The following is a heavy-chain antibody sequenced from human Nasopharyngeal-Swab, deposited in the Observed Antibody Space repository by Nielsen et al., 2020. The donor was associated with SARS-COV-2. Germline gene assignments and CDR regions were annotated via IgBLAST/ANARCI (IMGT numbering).Heavy chain of an antibody. Sequence: ASVKVSCKASGYTFTSYYMHWVRQAPGQGLEWMGIINPSDGSTSYTQRFQGRVTMTRDTSTRTIYMELSSLRSEDTAIYYCARDGDCSGGSCPLLDVWGKGTTVPVSS. D-gene: IGHD2-15*01. CDR2: INPSDGST. J-gene: IGHJ6*03. CDR3: ARDGDCSGGSCPLLDV. CDR1: GYTFTSYY. V-gene: IGHV1-46*01.